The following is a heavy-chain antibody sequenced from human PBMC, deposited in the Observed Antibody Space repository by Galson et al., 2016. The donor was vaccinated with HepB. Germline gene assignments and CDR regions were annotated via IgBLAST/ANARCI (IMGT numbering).Heavy chain of an antibody. CDR1: GFSFSLYD. J-gene: IGHJ6*04. CDR3: ARGKSLGTTPWNYGLDV. CDR2: IGTAPGDT. V-gene: IGHV3-13*01. D-gene: IGHD4-17*01. Sequence: SLRLSCAASGFSFSLYDMHWVRQVTGKGLEWVSAIGTAPGDTNYLDSVKGRFTISRENADNSLYLQMNSMRPGDTAVYYWARGKSLGTTPWNYGLDVWGKGTTVTVSS.